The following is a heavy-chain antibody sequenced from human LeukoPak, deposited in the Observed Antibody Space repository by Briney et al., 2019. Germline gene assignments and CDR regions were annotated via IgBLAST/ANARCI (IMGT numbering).Heavy chain of an antibody. Sequence: PSETLSLTCTVSGYSISSGYYWGWIRQPPGKGLEWIGSIYHSGSTYYNPSLKSRVTISVDTSKNQFSLKLSSVTAADTAVYYCARRGIAAAGTEKWGQGTLVTVSS. CDR1: GYSISSGYY. J-gene: IGHJ4*02. CDR3: ARRGIAAAGTEK. V-gene: IGHV4-38-2*02. D-gene: IGHD6-13*01. CDR2: IYHSGST.